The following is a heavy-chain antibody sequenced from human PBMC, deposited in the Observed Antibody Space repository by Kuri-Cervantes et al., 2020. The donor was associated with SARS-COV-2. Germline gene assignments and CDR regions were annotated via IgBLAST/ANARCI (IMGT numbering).Heavy chain of an antibody. Sequence: SETLSLTCTVSGGSISSYYWSWIRQPPGKGLEWIGHMYYSGSINYNPSLKSRVTISVDKSKNQFSLKLSSVTAADTAVYYCARLYDFWSGYSHFDYWGQGTLVTVSS. D-gene: IGHD3-3*01. CDR2: MYYSGSI. V-gene: IGHV4-59*12. CDR1: GGSISSYY. J-gene: IGHJ4*02. CDR3: ARLYDFWSGYSHFDY.